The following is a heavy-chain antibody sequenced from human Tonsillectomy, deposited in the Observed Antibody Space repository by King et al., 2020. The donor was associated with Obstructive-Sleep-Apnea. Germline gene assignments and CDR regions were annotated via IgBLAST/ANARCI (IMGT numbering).Heavy chain of an antibody. D-gene: IGHD1-26*01. Sequence: VQLVESGGGLVQPGRSLRLSCAASGFSFGDHSINWFRQAPGKGLEWVAFIRGKAFGGATEYAASVKGRFAVSRDDSKSIAYLQMNSLKTEDTGVYYCTRGIIVGSITFDYWGQGTLVTVSS. V-gene: IGHV3-49*03. J-gene: IGHJ4*02. CDR1: GFSFGDHS. CDR3: TRGIIVGSITFDY. CDR2: IRGKAFGGAT.